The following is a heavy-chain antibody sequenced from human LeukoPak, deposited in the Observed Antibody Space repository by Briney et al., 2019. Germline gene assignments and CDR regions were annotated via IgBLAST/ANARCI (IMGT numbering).Heavy chain of an antibody. J-gene: IGHJ4*02. CDR2: IYPGDSDT. CDR1: GYSFTSYW. V-gene: IGHV5-51*01. CDR3: ARGAEVVVTATRFDY. D-gene: IGHD2-21*02. Sequence: GESLKISCKGSGYSFTSYWIGWVRQMPGKGLEWMGIIYPGDSDTRYSPSFQGQVTISADKSINTAYLQWSSLKASDSAMYYCARGAEVVVTATRFDYWGQGTLVTVSS.